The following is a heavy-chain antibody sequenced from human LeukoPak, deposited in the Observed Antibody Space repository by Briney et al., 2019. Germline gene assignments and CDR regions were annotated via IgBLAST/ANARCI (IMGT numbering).Heavy chain of an antibody. CDR3: ARDFSGSFDY. CDR1: GFTFSSYA. D-gene: IGHD3-3*01. V-gene: IGHV3-23*01. Sequence: GGSLRLSCAASGFTFSSYAMSWVRQAPGKGLEWVSAISGSGGSTYYADSVKGRFTISRDNAKNSLYLQMNSLRAEDTAVYYCARDFSGSFDYWGQGTLVTVSS. CDR2: ISGSGGST. J-gene: IGHJ4*02.